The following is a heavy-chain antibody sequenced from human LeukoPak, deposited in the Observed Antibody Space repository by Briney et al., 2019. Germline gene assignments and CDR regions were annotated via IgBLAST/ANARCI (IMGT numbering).Heavy chain of an antibody. CDR3: ARDRPVTTGGGFDY. Sequence: PVKVSCKASGGTFSSYAISWVRQAPGQGLEWMGRIIPIFGTANYAQKFQGRVTITADKSTSTAYMELSSLRSEDTAVYYCARDRPVTTGGGFDYWGQGTLVTVSS. J-gene: IGHJ4*02. D-gene: IGHD4-17*01. CDR1: GGTFSSYA. CDR2: IIPIFGTA. V-gene: IGHV1-69*06.